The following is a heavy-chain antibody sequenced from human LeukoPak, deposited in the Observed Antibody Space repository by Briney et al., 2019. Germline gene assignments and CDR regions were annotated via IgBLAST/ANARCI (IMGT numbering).Heavy chain of an antibody. V-gene: IGHV4-34*01. D-gene: IGHD1-1*01. CDR2: ISPTGST. CDR1: GGSISTHY. Sequence: SETLSLTCTVSGGSISTHYWSWIRQPPGKGLEWIGEISPTGSTNYNPSLKSRVTISVDTSRRQFSLKVSSVTAADTAVYYCARQRIFDVWGKGTTVTVSS. CDR3: ARQRIFDV. J-gene: IGHJ6*04.